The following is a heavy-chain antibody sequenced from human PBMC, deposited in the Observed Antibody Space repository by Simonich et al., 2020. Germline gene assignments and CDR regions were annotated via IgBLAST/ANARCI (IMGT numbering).Heavy chain of an antibody. D-gene: IGHD7-27*01. J-gene: IGHJ6*03. CDR3: ARDGLGTAYYYYMDV. CDR2: IKEDGSEK. V-gene: IGHV3-7*01. CDR1: GFPFSSYW. Sequence: EGQLVESGGGLGQPGGSLRLSCAASGFPFSSYWVSWGRQAPGKGREWGGNIKEDGSEKYYGDSVKGRFTISRDNAKNSLYLQMNSLRAEDTAVYYCARDGLGTAYYYYMDVWGKGTTVTVSS.